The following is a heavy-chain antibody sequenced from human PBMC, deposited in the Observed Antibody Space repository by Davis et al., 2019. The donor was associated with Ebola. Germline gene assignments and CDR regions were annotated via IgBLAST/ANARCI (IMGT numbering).Heavy chain of an antibody. D-gene: IGHD3-22*01. Sequence: PGGSLRLSCAASGFTFSDYYMSWIRQAPGKGLEWVSYISSSGSTIYYADSVKGRFTISRDNAKNSLYLQMNSLRAEDTAVYYCARAKDYYDSSGSIGYWGQGTLVTVSS. V-gene: IGHV3-11*01. CDR3: ARAKDYYDSSGSIGY. CDR1: GFTFSDYY. J-gene: IGHJ4*02. CDR2: ISSSGSTI.